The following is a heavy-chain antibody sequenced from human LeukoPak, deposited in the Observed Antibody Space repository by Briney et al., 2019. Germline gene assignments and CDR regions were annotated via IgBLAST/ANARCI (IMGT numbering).Heavy chain of an antibody. Sequence: GGSLRLSCAASGFTFSSYAMHWVRQAPGKGLEWVAVISYDGSNKYYADSVKGRFTISRDNSKNTLYLQMNSPRAEDTAVYYCASYVISGSYFDYWGQGTLVTVSS. CDR2: ISYDGSNK. CDR1: GFTFSSYA. CDR3: ASYVISGSYFDY. D-gene: IGHD1-26*01. J-gene: IGHJ4*02. V-gene: IGHV3-30-3*01.